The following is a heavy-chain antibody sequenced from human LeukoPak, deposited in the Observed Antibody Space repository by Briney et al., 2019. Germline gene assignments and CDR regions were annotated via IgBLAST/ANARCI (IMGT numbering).Heavy chain of an antibody. Sequence: ASVKVSCKASGYTFTSYGISWVRQAPGQGLEWMGWISAYNGNTNYAQKLQGRVAMTTDTSTSTAYMGLRSLRSDDTAVYYCARGPYSSGWFHDTFDIWGQGTMVTVSS. V-gene: IGHV1-18*01. CDR3: ARGPYSSGWFHDTFDI. J-gene: IGHJ3*02. D-gene: IGHD6-19*01. CDR1: GYTFTSYG. CDR2: ISAYNGNT.